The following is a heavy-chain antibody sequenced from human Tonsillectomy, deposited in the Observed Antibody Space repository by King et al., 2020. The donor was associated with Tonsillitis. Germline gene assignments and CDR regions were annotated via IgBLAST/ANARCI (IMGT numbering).Heavy chain of an antibody. CDR3: AKDGEKRFPPEGYFDY. D-gene: IGHD4-17*01. CDR1: GFTFGSYA. J-gene: IGHJ4*02. V-gene: IGHV3-23*04. Sequence: VQLVESGGGLVQPGGSLRLSCAASGFTFGSYAMNWVRQAPGKGLEWFACISGTGTRTSYADSGKVRFIISRDNSKNTLYLQMNSLRAEDTAVYFCAKDGEKRFPPEGYFDYWGQGTLVTVSS. CDR2: ISGTGTRT.